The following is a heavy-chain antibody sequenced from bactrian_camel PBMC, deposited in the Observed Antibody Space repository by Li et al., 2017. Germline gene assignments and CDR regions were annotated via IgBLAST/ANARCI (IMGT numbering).Heavy chain of an antibody. CDR1: GYTFSASANC. J-gene: IGHJ4*01. Sequence: HVQLVESGGDLVQPGGSLRLSCAASGYTFSASANCMGWFREVPGAWREGVATIYIRRGSTYCADSVKGRFTISQDNAKNTVYLQMSRLKPEDTAMYYCAARLNRLGGCPLPTTDDYTYWGQGTQVTVS. V-gene: IGHV3S1*01. CDR2: IYIRRGST. CDR3: AARLNRLGGCPLPTTDDYTY. D-gene: IGHD2*01.